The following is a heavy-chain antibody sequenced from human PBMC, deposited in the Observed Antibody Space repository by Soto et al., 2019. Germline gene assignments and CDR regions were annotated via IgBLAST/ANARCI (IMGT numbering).Heavy chain of an antibody. J-gene: IGHJ3*02. CDR2: ISWNSGSI. V-gene: IGHV3-9*01. CDR3: AKGRRVVAAIVVDAFDI. CDR1: GVTLDDYA. D-gene: IGHD2-15*01. Sequence: GGALRLSCAAPGVTLDDYALHRGRQTPGEGLEWVSGISWNSGSIGYADSVKGRFTISRDNAKNSLYLQMNSLRAEDTALYYCAKGRRVVAAIVVDAFDIWGQGTMVTVSS.